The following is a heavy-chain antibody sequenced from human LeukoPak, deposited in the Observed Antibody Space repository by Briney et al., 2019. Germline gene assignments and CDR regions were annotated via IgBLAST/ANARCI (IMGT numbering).Heavy chain of an antibody. J-gene: IGHJ4*02. V-gene: IGHV3-53*01. D-gene: IGHD5-18*01. Sequence: GGSQRLSCEASGFTFSGYEMNWVRQAPGKGLEWVSVIYSGGTTYYADSVKGRFTVSRDNSKNTLYLQMNSLRAEDTAVYYCATKRGYSYGLDYWGEGTLVTVSS. CDR1: GFTFSGYE. CDR2: IYSGGTT. CDR3: ATKRGYSYGLDY.